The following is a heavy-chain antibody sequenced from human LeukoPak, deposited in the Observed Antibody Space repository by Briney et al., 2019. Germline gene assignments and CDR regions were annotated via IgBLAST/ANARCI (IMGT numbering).Heavy chain of an antibody. CDR3: ALNKGQWELLAY. D-gene: IGHD1-26*01. Sequence: GGSLRLSFAASGLTFSNYAMSWVRQAPGRGLEWVSTISGSGDGTYYADSVKGRFTISRDNSRNTLYLQMNSLRAEDTAVHYCALNKGQWELLAYWGQGTLVTVSS. CDR2: ISGSGDGT. J-gene: IGHJ4*02. CDR1: GLTFSNYA. V-gene: IGHV3-23*01.